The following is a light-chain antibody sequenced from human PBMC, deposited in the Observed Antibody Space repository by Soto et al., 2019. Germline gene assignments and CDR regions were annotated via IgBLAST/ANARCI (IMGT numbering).Light chain of an antibody. Sequence: DVVMTQSPLSLPVTLGQPASISCRSSQSLVYSDGNTYLNWFQQRPVQSPRRLIYKVSNRDSGVPDGFRGSGSGTDFTLNISRVEAEDVGVCYCLQGTHWPPMYTFGQGTKLEIK. CDR2: KVS. CDR1: QSLVYSDGNTY. V-gene: IGKV2-30*01. CDR3: LQGTHWPPMYT. J-gene: IGKJ2*01.